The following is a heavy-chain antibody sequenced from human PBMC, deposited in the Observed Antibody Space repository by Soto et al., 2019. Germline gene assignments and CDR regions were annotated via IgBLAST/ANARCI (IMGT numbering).Heavy chain of an antibody. V-gene: IGHV3-23*01. CDR1: GFTFSSSA. CDR2: ISGSDGST. J-gene: IGHJ5*02. Sequence: EVQVLESGGGLVQTGGSLRLSCTASGFTFSSSAMSWVRQAPGKGLEWVSVISGSDGSTYYADSVRGRFTISRDNSKNTLFLQMNSLRAEDTAVYYCLRGAWRESWGQGTLVTVSS. D-gene: IGHD5-12*01. CDR3: LRGAWRES.